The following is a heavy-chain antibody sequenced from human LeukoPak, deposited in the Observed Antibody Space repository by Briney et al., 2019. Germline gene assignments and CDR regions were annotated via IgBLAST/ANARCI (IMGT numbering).Heavy chain of an antibody. CDR1: GGSISSYY. D-gene: IGHD2-2*02. CDR3: ARWARACSSTSCYTGYYYYYMDV. J-gene: IGHJ6*03. V-gene: IGHV4-4*09. Sequence: SETLSLTCTVSGGSISSYYWSWLRQPPGKGLEWIGYIYTSGSTNYNPSLKSRVTISVDTSKNQFSLKLSSVTAADTAVYYCARWARACSSTSCYTGYYYYYMDVWGKGTTVTVSS. CDR2: IYTSGST.